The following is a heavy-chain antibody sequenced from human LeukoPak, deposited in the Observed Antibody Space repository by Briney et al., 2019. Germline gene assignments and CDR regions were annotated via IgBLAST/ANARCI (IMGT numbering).Heavy chain of an antibody. CDR3: AKESRVRGVSIRESHYHYYYGMDV. D-gene: IGHD3-10*01. J-gene: IGHJ6*02. V-gene: IGHV4-4*07. CDR1: GGSINNFY. CDR2: IYTTGDT. Sequence: SETLSLTCSVSGGSINNFYWTWIRQSAGKGLEWIGRIYTTGDTNYNPSLKSRVTLSIDTFKNQFSLKLNSVTAADTALYFCAKESRVRGVSIRESHYHYYYGMDVWGRGTTVTVSS.